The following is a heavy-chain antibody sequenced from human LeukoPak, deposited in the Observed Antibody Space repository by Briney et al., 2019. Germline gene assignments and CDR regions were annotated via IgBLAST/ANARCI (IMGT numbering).Heavy chain of an antibody. CDR3: ARFRFYDSSGYFDTFDI. CDR1: GFTFSSYS. V-gene: IGHV3-48*01. D-gene: IGHD3-22*01. CDR2: ISSSSSTI. Sequence: PGGSLRLSCSASGFTFSSYSMNWVRQAPGKGLEWVSYISSSSSTIYYADSVKGRFTISRDNAKNSLYLQMNSLRAEDTAVYYCARFRFYDSSGYFDTFDIWGQGTMVTVSS. J-gene: IGHJ3*02.